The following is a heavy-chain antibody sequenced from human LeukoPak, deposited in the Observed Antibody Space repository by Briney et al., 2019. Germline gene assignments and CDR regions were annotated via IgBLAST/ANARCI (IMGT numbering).Heavy chain of an antibody. J-gene: IGHJ4*02. Sequence: GSLTLSCAASGFTFDDYTMHWVRRAPGKGLEWVGVISWHGSTTKYADSVRGRFTISRDNRKNSLSLQMNSLRPEATALYYCAKDIGDSIGYNYFDSWGQGTLVTVSS. V-gene: IGHV3-43*01. D-gene: IGHD3-22*01. CDR2: ISWHGSTT. CDR3: AKDIGDSIGYNYFDS. CDR1: GFTFDDYT.